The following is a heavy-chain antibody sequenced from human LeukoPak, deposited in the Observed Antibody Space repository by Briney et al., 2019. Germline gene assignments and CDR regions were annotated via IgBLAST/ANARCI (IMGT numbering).Heavy chain of an antibody. Sequence: GGSLRLSCAASGFTVSSNYMSWVRQAPGKGLEWVSVIYSGGSTYYADSVKGRFTISRDNSKNTLYLQMNSLRAEDTAVYYCARDLSIGALDTGGQGTLVTVSS. J-gene: IGHJ4*02. CDR2: IYSGGST. CDR3: ARDLSIGALDT. V-gene: IGHV3-53*01. D-gene: IGHD6-13*01. CDR1: GFTVSSNY.